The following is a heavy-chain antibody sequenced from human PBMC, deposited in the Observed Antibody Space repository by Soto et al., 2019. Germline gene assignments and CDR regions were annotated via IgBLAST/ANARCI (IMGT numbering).Heavy chain of an antibody. J-gene: IGHJ4*02. CDR2: IIPYYNTL. D-gene: IGHD6-13*01. CDR1: EGTFNSYA. Sequence: QAQVVQSGAEVRQPGSSVKLSCKASEGTFNSYAIAWVRQAPGQGLEWMGGIIPYYNTLNYAQKFQDRVTITADDSTNTVYMELSSLRSDDTAVYFCAGGGSRWYPYVFDSWAQGTVVTVSS. CDR3: AGGGSRWYPYVFDS. V-gene: IGHV1-69*01.